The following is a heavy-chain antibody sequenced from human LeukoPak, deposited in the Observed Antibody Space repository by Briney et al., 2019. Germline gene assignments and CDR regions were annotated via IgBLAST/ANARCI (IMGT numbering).Heavy chain of an antibody. CDR3: AREWGFHFDY. Sequence: GGSLRLSCVASGFTFSGSCMHWVRQAPGKGLVWVSRISSDGSATTYADSVKGRFTIYRDNAKNTLYLQMSNLRADDTAVYYCAREWGFHFDYWGQGTLVTVSS. CDR2: ISSDGSAT. J-gene: IGHJ4*02. V-gene: IGHV3-74*01. D-gene: IGHD3-16*01. CDR1: GFTFSGSC.